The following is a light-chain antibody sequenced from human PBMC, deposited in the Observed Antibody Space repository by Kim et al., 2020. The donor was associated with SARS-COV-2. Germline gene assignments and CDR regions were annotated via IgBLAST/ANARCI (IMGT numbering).Light chain of an antibody. J-gene: IGKJ1*01. V-gene: IGKV3-20*01. CDR1: QSVINNY. CDR2: GVS. Sequence: LAPGERATLSCKTTQSVINNYLAWYQQKPGQAPRLVISGVSRRATGIPDRFSGSGSGTDFTLTISRLEPEDFAVYYCQQYGYSSTFGQGTKVDIK. CDR3: QQYGYSST.